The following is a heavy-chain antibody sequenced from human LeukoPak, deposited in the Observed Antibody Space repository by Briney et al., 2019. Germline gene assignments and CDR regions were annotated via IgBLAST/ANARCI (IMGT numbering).Heavy chain of an antibody. CDR3: ARARAPRGAYYHSYSMDG. V-gene: IGHV1-18*01. CDR1: GYTFTSYG. D-gene: IGHD2-15*01. CDR2: ISTYNSNT. Sequence: ASMKVSCKASGYTFTSYGISWVRQAPGQGLEWMGWISTYNSNTNYAQNFQGRVTMTTDTSTSTAYMELRRLRSDDPAGSYGARARAPRGAYYHSYSMDGCGKGTPATASS. J-gene: IGHJ6*03.